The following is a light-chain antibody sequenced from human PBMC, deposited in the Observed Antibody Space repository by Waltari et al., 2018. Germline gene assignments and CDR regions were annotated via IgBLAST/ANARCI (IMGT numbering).Light chain of an antibody. CDR3: GTWDSSLSGAV. J-gene: IGLJ7*01. CDR2: ENT. CDR1: SPTIGNNY. Sequence: QSVLTQPPSVSAAPGQRVTIPCPGGSPTIGNNYVSWYRQFPGTAPKLLIYENTERPSGIPGRFSGSKSGTSATLDITGLQAGDEADYYCGTWDSSLSGAVFGGGTHLTVL. V-gene: IGLV1-51*02.